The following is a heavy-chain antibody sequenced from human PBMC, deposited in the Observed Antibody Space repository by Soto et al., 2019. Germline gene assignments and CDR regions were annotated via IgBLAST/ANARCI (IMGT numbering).Heavy chain of an antibody. D-gene: IGHD3-3*01. Sequence: GGSLRLSCAASGFTFSSYAMSWVRQAPGKGLEWVSAISGSGGSTYYADSVKGRFTISRDNSKNTPYLQMNSLRAEDTAVYYCAKGFGVEWLLYNHISGAFDIWGQGTMVTVSS. CDR1: GFTFSSYA. J-gene: IGHJ3*02. CDR3: AKGFGVEWLLYNHISGAFDI. CDR2: ISGSGGST. V-gene: IGHV3-23*01.